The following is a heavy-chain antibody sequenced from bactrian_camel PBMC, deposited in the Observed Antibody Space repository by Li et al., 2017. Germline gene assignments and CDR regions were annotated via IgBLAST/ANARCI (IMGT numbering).Heavy chain of an antibody. V-gene: IGHV3S63*01. CDR2: VSADGTA. D-gene: IGHD1*01. CDR3: AVVTRISFTPCAQTVGRDNY. J-gene: IGHJ4*01. Sequence: HVQLVESGGDSVQAGGSLRLSCTTSGFSFADAAMGWYRPTPGDECELVSSVSADGTAHYVDSVKGRFTISRDNAKNTVYLQMSSLKPEDTAVYYCAVVTRISFTPCAQTVGRDNYWGQGTQVTVS. CDR1: GFSFADAA.